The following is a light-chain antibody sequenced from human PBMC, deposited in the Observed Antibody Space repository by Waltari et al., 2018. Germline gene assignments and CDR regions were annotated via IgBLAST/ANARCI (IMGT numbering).Light chain of an antibody. CDR1: SGSLSTTSY. V-gene: IGLV8-61*01. CDR3: ALYMGSGIWV. CDR2: NAN. Sequence: QTVVTQEPSLSVSPGGTVTLTCALSSGSLSTTSYATWYQQTPGQAPRTLLYNANARSSGVPDRFSGSILGNTAALTITGAQADDESDYYCALYMGSGIWVFGGGTRLTVL. J-gene: IGLJ3*02.